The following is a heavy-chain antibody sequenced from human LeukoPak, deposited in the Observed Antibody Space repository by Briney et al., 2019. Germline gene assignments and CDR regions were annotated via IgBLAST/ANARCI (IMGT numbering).Heavy chain of an antibody. CDR3: AKDHRHYGSGSYYVRGNDY. J-gene: IGHJ4*02. D-gene: IGHD3-10*01. CDR2: ISGGGGST. CDR1: GFTFSSYA. Sequence: LGGSLRLSCAGSGFTFSSYAMSWVRQAPGKGLEWVSGISGGGGSTYCADAVKGRFTISGDNSKNTLHLQMNSLRAEDTAVYFCAKDHRHYGSGSYYVRGNDYWGQGTLVTVSS. V-gene: IGHV3-23*01.